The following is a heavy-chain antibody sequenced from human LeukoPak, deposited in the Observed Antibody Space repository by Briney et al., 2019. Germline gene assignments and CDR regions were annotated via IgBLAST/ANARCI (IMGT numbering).Heavy chain of an antibody. CDR1: GFTFSDYY. J-gene: IGHJ4*02. V-gene: IGHV3-11*01. CDR3: ARVRLHYYDSSGYPGYFDY. CDR2: ISSSGSTI. Sequence: GGSLRLSCAASGFTFSDYYMSWIRQAPGKGLEWVSYISSSGSTIYYADSVKGRFTISRDNAKNSLYLQMNSLRAEDTAVYYCARVRLHYYDSSGYPGYFDYWGQRTLFTVSS. D-gene: IGHD3-22*01.